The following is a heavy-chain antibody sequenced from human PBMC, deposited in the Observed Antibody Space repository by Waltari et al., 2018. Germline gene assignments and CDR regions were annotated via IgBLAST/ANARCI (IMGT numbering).Heavy chain of an antibody. Sequence: QVQLQESGPGLVKPSGTLSLTCTVSGDSISSNDWWSWVRQPPGKGLEWIGQSHRSGRINYNPSLESRVTISIDTANNQFSLKVTSTTAADTAVYYCARDRGRGLYLDSWGQGTLVTVSP. CDR3: ARDRGRGLYLDS. V-gene: IGHV4-4*02. CDR1: GDSISSNDW. CDR2: SHRSGRI. J-gene: IGHJ4*02. D-gene: IGHD2-15*01.